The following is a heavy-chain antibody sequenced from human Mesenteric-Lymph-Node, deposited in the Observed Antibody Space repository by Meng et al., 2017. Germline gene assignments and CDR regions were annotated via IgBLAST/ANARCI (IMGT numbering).Heavy chain of an antibody. CDR3: ARDQVEMATILAFYFDY. V-gene: IGHV3-48*03. CDR1: GFTFSSYE. D-gene: IGHD5-24*01. CDR2: ISSSDSTI. Sequence: GESLKISCAASGFTFSSYEMNWVRQAPGKGLEWVSYISSSDSTIYYVDSVRGRFTISRDNAKKSLYLQMNSLRAEDTAVYYCARDQVEMATILAFYFDYWGQGTLVTVSS. J-gene: IGHJ4*02.